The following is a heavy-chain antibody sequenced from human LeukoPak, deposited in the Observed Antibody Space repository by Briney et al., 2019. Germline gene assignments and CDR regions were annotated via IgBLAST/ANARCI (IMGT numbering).Heavy chain of an antibody. Sequence: ASVKVSCKASGYTFTGYYMHWVRQAPGQGLEWMGWISAYNGNTNYAQKLQGRVTMTTDTSTSTAYMELRSLRSDDTAVYYCARDPPPYSGSLDIWGKGTTVTVSS. J-gene: IGHJ6*04. CDR2: ISAYNGNT. CDR1: GYTFTGYY. V-gene: IGHV1-18*04. D-gene: IGHD1-26*01. CDR3: ARDPPPYSGSLDI.